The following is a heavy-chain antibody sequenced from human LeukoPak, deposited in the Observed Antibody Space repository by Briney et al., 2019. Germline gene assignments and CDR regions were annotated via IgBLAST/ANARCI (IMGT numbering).Heavy chain of an antibody. J-gene: IGHJ4*02. V-gene: IGHV1-2*02. CDR3: ARGPLMTTVTTFTY. D-gene: IGHD4-17*01. Sequence: ASVRVSCKASGYTFTGYYMHWVRQAPGQGLEWMGWINPKSGGTNYAQKFQGRVTMTRDTSISTAYMELSRLRSDDTAVYYCARGPLMTTVTTFTYWGQGTLVTVSS. CDR2: INPKSGGT. CDR1: GYTFTGYY.